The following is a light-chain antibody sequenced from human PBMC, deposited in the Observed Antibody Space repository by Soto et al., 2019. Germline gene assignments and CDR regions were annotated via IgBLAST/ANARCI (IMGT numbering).Light chain of an antibody. CDR1: QSVSGK. Sequence: EIVMTQSPATLSVSPGERATLSCRASQSVSGKLAWYQQKPGQGPRLLIYGASTRATGIPARFSGSGSGTEFTLTISSLQSEDFAVYFCQHYSTWLWTFGQGTKVEIK. V-gene: IGKV3-15*01. CDR3: QHYSTWLWT. J-gene: IGKJ1*01. CDR2: GAS.